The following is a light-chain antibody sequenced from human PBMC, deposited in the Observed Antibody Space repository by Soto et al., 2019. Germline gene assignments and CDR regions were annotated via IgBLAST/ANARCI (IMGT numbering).Light chain of an antibody. CDR2: AVS. CDR1: QGIKKD. J-gene: IGKJ1*01. V-gene: IGKV1-17*01. Sequence: IPMTQSPSSLSASVGDGVTITCRARQGIKKDLAWYQQKPGKAPKRLIYAVSSLQSEVPSRFSGSGSGTEFTLTISSLQPEDVATYYCLQHHSYPQTFGQGTKVDI. CDR3: LQHHSYPQT.